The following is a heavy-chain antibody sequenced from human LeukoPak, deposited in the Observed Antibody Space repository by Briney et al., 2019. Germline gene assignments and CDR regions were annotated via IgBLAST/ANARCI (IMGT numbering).Heavy chain of an antibody. J-gene: IGHJ4*02. Sequence: SGTLSLTCTVSGTSISPYYWSWVRQPPGKGLEWIGSIYHSGIIYYNPSLKSRVAISVDTSKNQFSLKLSSVTAADTAVYYCARGRYISRYWGQGTLVTVSS. CDR1: GTSISPYY. CDR3: ARGRYISRY. V-gene: IGHV4-38-2*02. D-gene: IGHD2-2*02. CDR2: IYHSGII.